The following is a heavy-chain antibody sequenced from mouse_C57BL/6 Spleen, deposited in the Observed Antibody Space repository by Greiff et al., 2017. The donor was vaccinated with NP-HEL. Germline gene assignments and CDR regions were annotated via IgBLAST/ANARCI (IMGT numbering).Heavy chain of an antibody. J-gene: IGHJ2*01. CDR3: AKVDSTVVAPFDY. V-gene: IGHV3-6*01. Sequence: ESGPGLVKPSQSLSLTCSVTGYSITSGYYWNWIRQFPGNKLEWMGYISYDGSNNYNPSLKNRISITRDTSKNQFFLKLNSVTTEDTATYYCAKVDSTVVAPFDYWGQGTTLTVSS. CDR2: ISYDGSN. D-gene: IGHD1-1*01. CDR1: GYSITSGYY.